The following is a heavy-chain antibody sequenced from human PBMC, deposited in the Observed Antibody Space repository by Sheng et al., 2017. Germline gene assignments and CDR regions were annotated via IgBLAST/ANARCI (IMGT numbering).Heavy chain of an antibody. Sequence: QVRLVQSGAEVKKPGASVKVSCKASGYTFTDYYIHWVRQAPGQGFEWMGWINPMTANTNLAQIFEGRLTLTSDMSVSTVYMDLSSLTSDDTAFYYCARVGDDYSNYDAGWFDPWGQGTLVTVSS. J-gene: IGHJ5*02. CDR1: GYTFTDYY. CDR2: INPMTANT. D-gene: IGHD2-21*01. CDR3: ARVGDDYSNYDAGWFDP. V-gene: IGHV1-2*02.